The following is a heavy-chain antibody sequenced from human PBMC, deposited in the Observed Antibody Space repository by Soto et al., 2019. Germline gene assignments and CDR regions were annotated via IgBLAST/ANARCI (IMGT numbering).Heavy chain of an antibody. Sequence: HITLKESGPTLVKPTQTLTLTCTFSGFSLTTSGVGVGWIRQPPGKALEWLALIYWDDDKRYSPSLKSSLTITYDIAKSQVVLTMTKMDPADTATYFCAHRTTTVTWWFDPWGQRTPVTGSS. CDR2: IYWDDDK. D-gene: IGHD4-17*01. CDR1: GFSLTTSGVG. CDR3: AHRTTTVTWWFDP. J-gene: IGHJ5*02. V-gene: IGHV2-5*02.